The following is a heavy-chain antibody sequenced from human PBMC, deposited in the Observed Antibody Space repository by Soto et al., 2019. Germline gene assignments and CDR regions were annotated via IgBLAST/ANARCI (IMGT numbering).Heavy chain of an antibody. Sequence: SETLSLTCAVSGGSISSGGYYWSWIRQHPGKGLEWIGYIYYSGSTNYNPSLKSRVTISVNTSKNQFSLKLSSVTAADTAVYYCARPLYSYGPRFDYWGQGTLLTVSS. D-gene: IGHD5-18*01. CDR1: GGSISSGGYY. CDR2: IYYSGST. V-gene: IGHV4-61*08. J-gene: IGHJ4*02. CDR3: ARPLYSYGPRFDY.